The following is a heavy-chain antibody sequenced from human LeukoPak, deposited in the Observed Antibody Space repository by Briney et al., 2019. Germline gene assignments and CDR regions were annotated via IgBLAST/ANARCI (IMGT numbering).Heavy chain of an antibody. CDR1: GFTFSSYA. Sequence: TGGSLRLSCAASGFTFSSYAMSWVRQAPGKGLEWVSGISDSGGSTYYADSVKGRFTVSRDNSKNTLYLQMNSLTAEDSAIYYCAKRPSKTSVVTRFDFWGQGTPVTVSS. CDR3: AKRPSKTSVVTRFDF. D-gene: IGHD4-23*01. CDR2: ISDSGGST. V-gene: IGHV3-23*01. J-gene: IGHJ4*02.